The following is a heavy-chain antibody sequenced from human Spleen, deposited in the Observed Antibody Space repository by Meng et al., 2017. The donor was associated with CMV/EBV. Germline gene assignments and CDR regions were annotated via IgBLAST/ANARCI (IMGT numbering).Heavy chain of an antibody. V-gene: IGHV5-51*01. CDR3: ARGGIVVVPAATSWSAFDI. CDR2: IFPGDSDT. D-gene: IGHD2-2*01. CDR1: GYSFANYW. J-gene: IGHJ3*02. Sequence: KVSCKGSGYSFANYWIGWVRQMPGKGLEWVGIIFPGDSDTRYSPSFQGQVSVSADKSITTAYLQWSSLKASDTAMYYCARGGIVVVPAATSWSAFDIWGQGTMVTVSS.